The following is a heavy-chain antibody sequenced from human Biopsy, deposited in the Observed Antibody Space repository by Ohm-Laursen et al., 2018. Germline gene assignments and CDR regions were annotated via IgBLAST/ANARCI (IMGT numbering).Heavy chain of an antibody. CDR3: VRSLRSYDFLDS. CDR1: GFNFDDYA. D-gene: IGHD3-16*01. V-gene: IGHV3-9*01. Sequence: SLRLSCAAPGFNFDDYAMHWIRQGPGKGLEWVAGLTWNSGTIAYAGSVRGRFTISRDNAKNSLYLQMNNLTSEDTALYYCVRSLRSYDFLDSWGQGTLVSVSS. J-gene: IGHJ4*02. CDR2: LTWNSGTI.